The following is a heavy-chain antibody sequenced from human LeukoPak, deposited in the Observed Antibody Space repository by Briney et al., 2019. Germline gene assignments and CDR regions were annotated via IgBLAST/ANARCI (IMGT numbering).Heavy chain of an antibody. J-gene: IGHJ4*02. V-gene: IGHV4-34*01. CDR1: GGSFSGYY. CDR2: INHRGST. Sequence: SETLSLTCAVYGGSFSGYYWSWIRQPPGKGPEWIGEINHRGSTNYNPSLKSRVTVSLDTSKNQFSLKLSSVTAADTAVYYCARAPGAALDWGQGTLVTVSS. CDR3: ARAPGAALD. D-gene: IGHD2-15*01.